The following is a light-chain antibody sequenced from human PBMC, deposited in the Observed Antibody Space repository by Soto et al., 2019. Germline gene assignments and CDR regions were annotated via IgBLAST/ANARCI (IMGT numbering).Light chain of an antibody. CDR3: SSYAGSPNVHV. J-gene: IGLJ1*01. CDR2: EVS. CDR1: SSDVGGYKY. Sequence: QSALTQPPSASGSPGQSVTISCTGTSSDVGGYKYVSWYQQHPGKAPKLMIYEVSKRPSGVPDRFSGSKSGNTASLTVSGLQPEDEADYYCSSYAGSPNVHVFGTGTKLTVL. V-gene: IGLV2-8*01.